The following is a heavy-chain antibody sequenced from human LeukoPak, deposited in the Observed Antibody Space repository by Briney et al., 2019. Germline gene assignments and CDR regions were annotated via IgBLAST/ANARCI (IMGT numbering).Heavy chain of an antibody. V-gene: IGHV4-59*08. CDR1: GGSISSYY. CDR2: IYDSGGI. Sequence: PVETLSLTCTVSGGSISSYYWSWIRQPPGKGLEWIGYIYDSGGINYNPSLKSRVTISVDTSKNQLSLKLSSVTAADPAGYYCATGDSSGYYFAEYFQHWGQGTLVTVSS. J-gene: IGHJ1*01. D-gene: IGHD3-22*01. CDR3: ATGDSSGYYFAEYFQH.